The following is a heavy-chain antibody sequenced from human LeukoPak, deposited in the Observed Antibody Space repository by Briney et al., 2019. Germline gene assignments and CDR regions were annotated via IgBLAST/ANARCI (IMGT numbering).Heavy chain of an antibody. Sequence: GASVKVSCKASGGTFSSYAISWVRQAPGQGLEWMGIINPSGGSTSYAQKFQGRVTMTRDTSTSTVYMELSSLRSEDTAVYYCAVMSKRDRYFDYWGQGTLVTVSS. CDR3: AVMSKRDRYFDY. D-gene: IGHD6-25*01. CDR2: INPSGGST. J-gene: IGHJ4*02. V-gene: IGHV1-46*01. CDR1: GGTFSSYA.